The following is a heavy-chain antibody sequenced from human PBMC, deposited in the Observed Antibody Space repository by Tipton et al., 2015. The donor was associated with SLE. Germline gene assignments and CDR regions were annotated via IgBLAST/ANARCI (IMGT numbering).Heavy chain of an antibody. D-gene: IGHD6-19*01. CDR3: ARGGSGSPYNWFDP. J-gene: IGHJ5*02. V-gene: IGHV4-61*02. Sequence: TLSLTCTVSGGSISSSSYYWSWIRRPAGKGLEWIGRIYTSGSTNYNPSLKSRVTMSVDTSKNQFSLKLSSVTAADTAVYYCARGGSGSPYNWFDPWGQGTLVTVSS. CDR2: IYTSGST. CDR1: GGSISSSSYY.